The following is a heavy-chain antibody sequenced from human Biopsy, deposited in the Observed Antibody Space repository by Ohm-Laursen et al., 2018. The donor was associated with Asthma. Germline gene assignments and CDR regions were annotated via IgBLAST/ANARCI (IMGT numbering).Heavy chain of an antibody. CDR3: VRDGTDDAFDI. CDR1: GFSFSNFA. Sequence: SLRLSRSASGFSFSNFAIHWIRQAPGKGLEWVGVISKDASTQDYADSVKGRFTMARDNSKNTLGLQMNSLREEDTAVYYCVRDGTDDAFDIWGQGTVVSVSS. D-gene: IGHD1-1*01. CDR2: ISKDASTQ. J-gene: IGHJ3*02. V-gene: IGHV3-30*01.